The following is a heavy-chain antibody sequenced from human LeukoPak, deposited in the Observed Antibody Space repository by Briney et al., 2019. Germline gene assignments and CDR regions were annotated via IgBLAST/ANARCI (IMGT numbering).Heavy chain of an antibody. Sequence: SVKVSCKASGFTFTTSDVQWVRQARGQRLEWIGWIVVDSGNTNYAQKFQERVTIIRDMSTSTAYMELSSLRSEDTAVYYCAAESRFDYGSGSYYGMDVWGKGTTVTVSS. CDR1: GFTFTTSD. J-gene: IGHJ6*04. CDR2: IVVDSGNT. D-gene: IGHD3-10*01. V-gene: IGHV1-58*01. CDR3: AAESRFDYGSGSYYGMDV.